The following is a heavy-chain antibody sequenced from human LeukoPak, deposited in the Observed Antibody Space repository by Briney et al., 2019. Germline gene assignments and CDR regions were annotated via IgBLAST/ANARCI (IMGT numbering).Heavy chain of an antibody. CDR3: AREGDSGYVELDS. Sequence: PGGSLRLSCAASGFTFSSYSMNWVRQAPGKGLEWVSSISSSSSYIYYADSVKGRFTISRDNAKNSLNLQMNSLRAEDTAVYYCAREGDSGYVELDSWGQGTLVTVSS. D-gene: IGHD5-12*01. CDR2: ISSSSSYI. J-gene: IGHJ4*02. V-gene: IGHV3-21*01. CDR1: GFTFSSYS.